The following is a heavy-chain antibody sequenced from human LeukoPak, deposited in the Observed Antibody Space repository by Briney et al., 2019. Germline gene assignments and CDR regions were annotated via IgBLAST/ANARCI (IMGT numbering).Heavy chain of an antibody. CDR1: GFTFSNYE. V-gene: IGHV3-48*03. Sequence: GGSLRLSCAASGFTFSNYEFNWVRQAPGKGLEWVSYIGRGYGITYYADSVKGRSTVSRDDAKNSVYLQMDSLRAEDTALYYCARETVHYWGQGILVTVSS. J-gene: IGHJ4*02. D-gene: IGHD4-17*01. CDR3: ARETVHY. CDR2: IGRGYGIT.